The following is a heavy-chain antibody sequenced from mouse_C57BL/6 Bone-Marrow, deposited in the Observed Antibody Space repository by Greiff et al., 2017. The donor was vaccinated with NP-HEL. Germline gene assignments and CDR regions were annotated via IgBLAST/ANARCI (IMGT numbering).Heavy chain of an antibody. J-gene: IGHJ1*03. Sequence: VQLQQSGPELVKPGDSVKISCKASGYSFTGYFMNWVMQSHGKSLEWIGRINPYNGDTFYNQKFKGKATLTVDKSSSTAHMELRSLTSEDSAVYYCARSGRRRGYFDVWGTGTTVTVSS. CDR2: INPYNGDT. V-gene: IGHV1-20*01. D-gene: IGHD3-1*01. CDR1: GYSFTGYF. CDR3: ARSGRRRGYFDV.